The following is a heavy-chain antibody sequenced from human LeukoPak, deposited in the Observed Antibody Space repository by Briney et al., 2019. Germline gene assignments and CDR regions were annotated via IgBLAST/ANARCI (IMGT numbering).Heavy chain of an antibody. V-gene: IGHV3-23*01. J-gene: IGHJ6*02. D-gene: IGHD1-1*01. CDR1: GVTFITFV. CDR3: ARGTLGSSYYGMDV. CDR2: ISGNGGTI. Sequence: GGSLTLSRPASGVTFITFVMSWLRQARSRGVDGVSGISGNGGTINYAASVKGRFTISRDNFKNTLSLQMNSLRAEDTAVYYCARGTLGSSYYGMDVWGQGTTVTVSS.